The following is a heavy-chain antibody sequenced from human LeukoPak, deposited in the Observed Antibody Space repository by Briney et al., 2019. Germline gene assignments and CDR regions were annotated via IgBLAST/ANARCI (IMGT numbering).Heavy chain of an antibody. CDR3: ARVGTTIFWRGIYYYYYYMDV. J-gene: IGHJ6*03. Sequence: GGSLRLSCAASGFTFSRYWMSWVRQAAGKGLEWVANIKQDGSEKYYVDSVKGRFTISRDNAKNSLYLQMNSLRAEDTAVYYCARVGTTIFWRGIYYYYYYMDVWGKGTTVTVSS. V-gene: IGHV3-7*01. CDR1: GFTFSRYW. CDR2: IKQDGSEK. D-gene: IGHD3-9*01.